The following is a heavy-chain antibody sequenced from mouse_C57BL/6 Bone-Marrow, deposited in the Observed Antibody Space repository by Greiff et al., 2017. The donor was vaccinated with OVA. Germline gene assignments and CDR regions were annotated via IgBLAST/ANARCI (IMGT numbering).Heavy chain of an antibody. CDR1: GFSLTSYG. J-gene: IGHJ1*03. CDR3: AKMWRGWYFDV. V-gene: IGHV2-5*01. CDR2: IWRGGST. Sequence: VMLVESGPGLVQPSQSLSITCTVSGFSLTSYGLHWVRQSPGKGLEWLGVIWRGGSTDYNAAFMSRLSITKDNSKSQVFFKMNSLQADDTAIYYCAKMWRGWYFDVWGTGTTVTVSS.